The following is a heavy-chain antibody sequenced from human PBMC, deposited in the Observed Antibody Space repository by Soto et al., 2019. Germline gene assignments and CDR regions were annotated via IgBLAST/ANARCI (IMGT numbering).Heavy chain of an antibody. J-gene: IGHJ5*02. CDR1: GGSISSYY. V-gene: IGHV4-59*01. D-gene: IGHD2-15*01. CDR2: IYYSGST. CDR3: ARARLGYCSGGSCYPRWFDP. Sequence: SETLSLTCTVSGGSISSYYWSWIRQPPGKGLEWIGYIYYSGSTNYNPSLKSRVTISVDTSKNQFSLKLSSVTAADTAVYYCARARLGYCSGGSCYPRWFDPWGQGTLVTVSS.